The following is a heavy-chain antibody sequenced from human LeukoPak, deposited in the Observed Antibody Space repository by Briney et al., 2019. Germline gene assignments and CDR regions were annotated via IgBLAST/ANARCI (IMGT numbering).Heavy chain of an antibody. Sequence: SETLSLTCAVYGGSFSGYYWSWIRQPPGKGLEWIGEINHSGSTNYNPSLKSRVTMSVDTSKNQFSLKLSSVTAADTAVYYCAGTRITMVRGVKGNFDYWGQGTLVTVSS. V-gene: IGHV4-34*01. CDR3: AGTRITMVRGVKGNFDY. CDR2: INHSGST. CDR1: GGSFSGYY. J-gene: IGHJ4*02. D-gene: IGHD3-10*01.